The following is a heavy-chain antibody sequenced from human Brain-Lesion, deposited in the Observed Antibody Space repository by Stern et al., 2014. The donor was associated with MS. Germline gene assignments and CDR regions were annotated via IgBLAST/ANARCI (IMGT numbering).Heavy chain of an antibody. CDR3: ARDQRGITIFGVVTDYYYLGMDV. Sequence: QVQLVQSGAEVKKPGASVKVSCKTSGYIFTGYYIHWVRQAPGQGLEWMAWINPKTGGTKHAQQFLGRVTMSRDTSISTAYVELSSLTSDDTAVYYCARDQRGITIFGVVTDYYYLGMDVWGQGTTVTVSS. D-gene: IGHD3-3*01. CDR1: GYIFTGYY. CDR2: INPKTGGT. J-gene: IGHJ6*02. V-gene: IGHV1-2*02.